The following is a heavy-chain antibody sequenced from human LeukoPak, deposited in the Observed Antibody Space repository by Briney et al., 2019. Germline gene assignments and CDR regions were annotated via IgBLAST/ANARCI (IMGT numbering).Heavy chain of an antibody. Sequence: SETLSLTCTVSGGSISSYYWSWIRQPPGKGLEWIGYIYYSGSTNYNPSLKSRVTISVDTSKNQFSLKLSSVTAADTAVYYCARGRQWLPNWGQGTLVTVSS. D-gene: IGHD6-19*01. CDR1: GGSISSYY. V-gene: IGHV4-59*08. CDR2: IYYSGST. J-gene: IGHJ4*02. CDR3: ARGRQWLPN.